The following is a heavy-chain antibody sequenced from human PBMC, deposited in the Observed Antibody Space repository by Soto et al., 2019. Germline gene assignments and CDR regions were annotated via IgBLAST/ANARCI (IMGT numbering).Heavy chain of an antibody. V-gene: IGHV3-21*01. CDR3: AGEMSGSSSGGVDY. D-gene: IGHD6-6*01. CDR2: ISSSSSYI. J-gene: IGHJ4*02. CDR1: GFTFSSYS. Sequence: EVQLVESGGGLVKPGGSLRLSCAASGFTFSSYSMNWVRQAPGKGLEWVSSISSSSSYIYYADSVKGRFTISRDNAKNSLYLQMNSLRAEDTAVYYCAGEMSGSSSGGVDYWGQGTLVTVSS.